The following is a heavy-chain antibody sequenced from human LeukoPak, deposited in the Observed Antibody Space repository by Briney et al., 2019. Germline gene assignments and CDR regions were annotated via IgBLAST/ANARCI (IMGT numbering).Heavy chain of an antibody. D-gene: IGHD6-6*01. J-gene: IGHJ4*02. CDR2: INPNSGGT. V-gene: IGHV1-2*02. CDR1: GYTFTGYY. CDR3: ARAIAARREDY. Sequence: ASVKVSCKASGYTFTGYYIHWVRQAPGQGLEWMGWINPNSGGTNYAQKFQGRVTMTRDTSISTTYMELSRLRSDDTAVYYCARAIAARREDYWGQGTLVTVSS.